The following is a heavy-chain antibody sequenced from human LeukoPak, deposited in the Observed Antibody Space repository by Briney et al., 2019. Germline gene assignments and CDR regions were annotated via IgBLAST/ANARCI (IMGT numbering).Heavy chain of an antibody. J-gene: IGHJ6*04. D-gene: IGHD4-23*01. CDR2: INAGSANT. Sequence: ASVKVSCKASGYSFTSYAVHWVRQAPGQKLEWMGWINAGSANTKYSQKFQGRVTFTSDTSADTAYMELNSLRSEDTAVYYCARNGVTPPGMDVWGKGTTVSVSP. CDR1: GYSFTSYA. CDR3: ARNGVTPPGMDV. V-gene: IGHV1-3*01.